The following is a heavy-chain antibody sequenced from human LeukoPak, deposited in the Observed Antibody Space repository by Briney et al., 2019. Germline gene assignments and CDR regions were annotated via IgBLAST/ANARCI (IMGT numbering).Heavy chain of an antibody. D-gene: IGHD2-21*01. V-gene: IGHV1-2*02. CDR2: INPNSGST. CDR1: GYTFIDYP. Sequence: ASVKVSCKTSGYTFIDYPLHWVRQAPGQGLEWMGWINPNSGSTTYAQNFQGRVTMTRDTSINTAYMELSSLRFDDTAVYYCARDLPVWDAFDIWGQGTMVTVSS. CDR3: ARDLPVWDAFDI. J-gene: IGHJ3*02.